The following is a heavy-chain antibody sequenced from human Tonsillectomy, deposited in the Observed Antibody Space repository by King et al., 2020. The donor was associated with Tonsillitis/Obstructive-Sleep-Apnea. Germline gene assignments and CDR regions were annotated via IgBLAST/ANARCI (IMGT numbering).Heavy chain of an antibody. D-gene: IGHD3-16*01. CDR1: GFTFSSYA. Sequence: QLVQSGGGVVQPGRSLRLSCAASGFTFSSYAMYWVRQAPGKGLEWVAIISYDGSNKYYADSVKGRFTISRDNSKNTLYLQLNSLRAEDTAVYYCARYSLGHYFDYWGQGTLVTVSS. CDR2: ISYDGSNK. V-gene: IGHV3-30*04. J-gene: IGHJ4*02. CDR3: ARYSLGHYFDY.